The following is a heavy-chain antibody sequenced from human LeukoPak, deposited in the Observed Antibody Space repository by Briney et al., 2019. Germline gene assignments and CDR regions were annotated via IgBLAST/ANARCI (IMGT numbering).Heavy chain of an antibody. J-gene: IGHJ6*02. CDR3: ARAQSPNYYYYYYGMDV. CDR2: IYTSGST. CDR1: GGSISSYY. V-gene: IGHV4-4*07. Sequence: SETLSLTCTVSGGSISSYYWSWIRQPAGKGLEWIGRIYTSGSTNYNPSLKSRVTMSVDTSKNQFSLKLSSVTAADTAVYYCARAQSPNYYYYYYGMDVWGQGTTVTVPS.